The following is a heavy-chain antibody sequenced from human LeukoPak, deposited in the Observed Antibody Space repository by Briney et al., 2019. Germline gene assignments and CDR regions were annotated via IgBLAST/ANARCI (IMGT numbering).Heavy chain of an antibody. CDR1: GFTFTNSW. CDR2: IKQDGSTK. D-gene: IGHD1-26*01. J-gene: IGHJ4*02. CDR3: ARDTDGSLDY. Sequence: GGSLRLSCAASGFTFTNSWMAWVRQAPGKGLEWVANIKQDGSTKHYADSLKGRFTISRDNPKNSLYLQMNSQRADDTAVYYCARDTDGSLDYWGQGILVTVAS. V-gene: IGHV3-7*01.